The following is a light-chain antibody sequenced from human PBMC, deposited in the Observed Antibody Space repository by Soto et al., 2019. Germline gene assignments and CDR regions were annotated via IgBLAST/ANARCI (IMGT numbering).Light chain of an antibody. CDR2: WAS. Sequence: DFVMTQSPDPLAVSLGERATINCKSSQSVLYSTNNKNYLAWYQQKPGQPPKLLIYWASTRESGVPDRFSGSGSGTDFTLTISSLQAEDVALYFCQQYYTNPFTFGGGTKVEIK. J-gene: IGKJ4*01. V-gene: IGKV4-1*01. CDR1: QSVLYSTNNKNY. CDR3: QQYYTNPFT.